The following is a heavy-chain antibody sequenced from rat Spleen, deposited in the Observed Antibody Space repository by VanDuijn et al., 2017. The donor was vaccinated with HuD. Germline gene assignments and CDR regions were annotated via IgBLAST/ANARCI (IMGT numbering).Heavy chain of an antibody. CDR1: GFTFNNYW. CDR3: ARGVADY. J-gene: IGHJ2*01. CDR2: ITNAAGKV. V-gene: IGHV5-31*01. Sequence: EVQLVESGGGLVQPGRSLKLSCVASGFTFNNYWMTWIRQAPGKGLEWVASITNAAGKVYYPDSVKGRFTISRDDAQSTLYLQMNSLRSDDTATYYCARGVADYWGQGVMVTVSS.